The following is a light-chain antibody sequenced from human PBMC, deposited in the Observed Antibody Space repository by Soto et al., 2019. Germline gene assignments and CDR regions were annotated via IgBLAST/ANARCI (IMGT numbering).Light chain of an antibody. CDR3: QQYGRSAGLFT. CDR1: QSFSNTY. CDR2: DAS. J-gene: IGKJ3*01. Sequence: EMVLTQAPDYLALSPGERATLSCRAIQSFSNTYLAWYQQKPGQAPRLLIYDASSRATGIPDRFSGSGSGTDFTLTISRLETEDFALYYCQQYGRSAGLFTFGPGTKVDIK. V-gene: IGKV3-20*01.